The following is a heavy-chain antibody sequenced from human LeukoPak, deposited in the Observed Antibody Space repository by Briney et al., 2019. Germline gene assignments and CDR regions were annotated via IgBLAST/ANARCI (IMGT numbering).Heavy chain of an antibody. CDR1: GGSISGSNW. CDR3: ARARTGDILTGYYTAYFDY. J-gene: IGHJ4*02. Sequence: SETLSLTCAVSGGSISGSNWWSWVRQPPGKGLEWIGEIYHSGSTNYNPSLKSRVTISVDKSKNQFSLKLSSVTAADTAVYYCARARTGDILTGYYTAYFDYWGQGTLVTVSS. CDR2: IYHSGST. D-gene: IGHD3-9*01. V-gene: IGHV4-4*02.